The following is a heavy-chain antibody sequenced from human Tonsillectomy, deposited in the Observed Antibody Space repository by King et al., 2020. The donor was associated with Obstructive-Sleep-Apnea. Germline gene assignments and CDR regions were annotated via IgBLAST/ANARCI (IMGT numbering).Heavy chain of an antibody. D-gene: IGHD3-22*01. CDR3: VRGYYDSSGYPDALDI. Sequence: QLQESGSGLVKPSQTLSLAFAVSVGSISSGGYSWSCICQPPGKCLEWMGYVDHSGSPYSNPSLRSRVTISVDRSKTQFSLRLSSLTAADTAVYYCVRGYYDSSGYPDALDIWGQGTMVIVSS. CDR1: VGSISSGGYS. V-gene: IGHV4-30-2*01. J-gene: IGHJ3*02. CDR2: VDHSGSP.